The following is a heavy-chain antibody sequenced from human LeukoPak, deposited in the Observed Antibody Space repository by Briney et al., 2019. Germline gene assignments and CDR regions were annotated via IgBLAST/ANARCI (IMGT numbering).Heavy chain of an antibody. J-gene: IGHJ4*02. Sequence: GGSLRLSCAASGFTVSNNYMSWVRQPPGKGLESVSVIYSGGGTYYADSVKGRFTISRDNSKNTLYLQMNSLRAEDTAVYYCASQYSSGWYGLEYWGQGTLVTVSS. V-gene: IGHV3-53*01. D-gene: IGHD6-19*01. CDR2: IYSGGGT. CDR1: GFTVSNNY. CDR3: ASQYSSGWYGLEY.